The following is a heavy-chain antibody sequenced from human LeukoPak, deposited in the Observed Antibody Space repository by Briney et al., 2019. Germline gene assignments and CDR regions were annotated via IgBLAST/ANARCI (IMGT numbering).Heavy chain of an antibody. V-gene: IGHV3-23*01. J-gene: IGHJ4*02. CDR2: IIGSDDTT. CDR1: GFIFSDFG. Sequence: PGGSLRLSCTTSGFIFSDFGMSWVRHVPGKGLEWVSGIIGSDDTTSYADSVKGRFTISRDNSKNSVYLEMNNLRPEDAAVYYCARDPSSLPLGTWLDTTPTDGFFDFWGQGTLVSVSS. CDR3: ARDPSSLPLGTWLDTTPTDGFFDF. D-gene: IGHD6-19*01.